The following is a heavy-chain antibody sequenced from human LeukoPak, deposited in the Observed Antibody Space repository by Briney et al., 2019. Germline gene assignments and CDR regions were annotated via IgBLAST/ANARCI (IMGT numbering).Heavy chain of an antibody. J-gene: IGHJ4*02. Sequence: ASVKVSCKASGYTFTSYYMHWVRQAPGQGLEWMGIINPSGGSTSYAQKFQGRVTMTRDASTSTVYMELSSLRSEDTAVYYCARDRRPGYYGSGSYYKAHTPALDYWGQGTLVTVSS. CDR1: GYTFTSYY. CDR2: INPSGGST. CDR3: ARDRRPGYYGSGSYYKAHTPALDY. D-gene: IGHD3-10*01. V-gene: IGHV1-46*01.